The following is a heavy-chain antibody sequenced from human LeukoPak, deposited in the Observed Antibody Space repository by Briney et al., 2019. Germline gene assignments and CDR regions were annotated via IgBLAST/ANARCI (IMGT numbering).Heavy chain of an antibody. CDR1: GFTFSSYW. CDR3: ARVPIVVVPAAQFYYYYGMDV. J-gene: IGHJ6*02. V-gene: IGHV3-7*01. D-gene: IGHD2-2*01. Sequence: GGSLRLSCAASGFTFSSYWMSWVRQAPGKGLEGVANIKQDGSEKYYVDSVKGRFTISRDNAKNSLYLQMNSLRAEDTAVYYCARVPIVVVPAAQFYYYYGMDVWGQGTTVTVSS. CDR2: IKQDGSEK.